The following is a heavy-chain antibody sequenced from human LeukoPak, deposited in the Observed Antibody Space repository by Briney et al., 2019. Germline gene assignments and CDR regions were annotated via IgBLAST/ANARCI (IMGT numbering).Heavy chain of an antibody. D-gene: IGHD3-10*01. Sequence: GGSLRLSCAASGFTFDDYAMHWVRQAPGKGLEWVSLIAWDGSYTYYADSVRGRFIISRDNSKNSLSMQMNSLRPEDTALYYCTRERRGFYMEVWGKGTTVTVSS. CDR3: TRERRGFYMEV. CDR2: IAWDGSYT. J-gene: IGHJ6*03. V-gene: IGHV3-43D*04. CDR1: GFTFDDYA.